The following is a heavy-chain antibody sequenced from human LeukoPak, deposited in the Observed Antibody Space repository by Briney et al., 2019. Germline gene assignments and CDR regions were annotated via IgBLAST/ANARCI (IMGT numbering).Heavy chain of an antibody. V-gene: IGHV3-7*01. CDR2: IKQDGSEK. CDR3: ARVAAADTREDY. J-gene: IGHJ4*02. CDR1: GFTFSSYG. D-gene: IGHD6-13*01. Sequence: GGSLRLSCAASGFTFSSYGMHWVRQAPGKGLEWVANIKQDGSEKYYVDSVKGRFTISRDNAKNSLYLQMNSLRAEDTAVYYCARVAAADTREDYWGQGTLVTVSS.